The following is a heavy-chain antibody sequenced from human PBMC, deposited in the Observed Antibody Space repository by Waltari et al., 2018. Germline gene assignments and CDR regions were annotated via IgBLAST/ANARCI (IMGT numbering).Heavy chain of an antibody. CDR1: GGSISSYY. Sequence: QVQLQESGPGLVKPSETLSLTCTVPGGSISSYYWRWIRQPAGTGLVWLGRIYTSGSTNYNPSLKSRVTMSVDTSKNQFSLKLSSVTAADTAVYYCARHWRSGLAAAGVRYYYYYYMDVWGKGTTVTVSS. V-gene: IGHV4-4*07. CDR2: IYTSGST. CDR3: ARHWRSGLAAAGVRYYYYYYMDV. J-gene: IGHJ6*03. D-gene: IGHD6-13*01.